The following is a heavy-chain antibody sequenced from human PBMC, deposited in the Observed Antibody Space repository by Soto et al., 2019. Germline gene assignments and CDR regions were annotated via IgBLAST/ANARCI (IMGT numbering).Heavy chain of an antibody. CDR3: ARGGELPDAFDI. D-gene: IGHD1-26*01. V-gene: IGHV3-33*01. J-gene: IGHJ3*02. CDR1: GFTFSSYG. CDR2: IWYDGSNK. Sequence: PVGSLRLSCAASGFTFSSYGMHWVRQAPGKGLEWVAVIWYDGSNKYYADSVKGRFTISRDNSKNTLYLQMNSLRAEDTAVYYCARGGELPDAFDIWGQGTMVTVSS.